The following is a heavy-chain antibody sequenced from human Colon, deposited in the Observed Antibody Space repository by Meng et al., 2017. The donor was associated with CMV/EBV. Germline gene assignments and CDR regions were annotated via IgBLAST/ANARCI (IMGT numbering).Heavy chain of an antibody. CDR2: INHSGST. Sequence: GSLRLSCAVYGGSFSGYYWSWIRQPPGKGLEWIGEINHSGSTNYNPSLKSRVTISVDTSKNQFSLKLSSVTAADTAVYYCARSAKTFGDQLDSSGYIDAFDIWGQGTMVTVSS. D-gene: IGHD3-22*01. CDR1: GGSFSGYY. V-gene: IGHV4-34*01. CDR3: ARSAKTFGDQLDSSGYIDAFDI. J-gene: IGHJ3*02.